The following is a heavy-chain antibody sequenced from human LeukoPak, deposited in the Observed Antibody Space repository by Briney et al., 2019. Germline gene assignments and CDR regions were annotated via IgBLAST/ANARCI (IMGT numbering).Heavy chain of an antibody. CDR2: IYYSGST. J-gene: IGHJ4*02. V-gene: IGHV4-61*01. D-gene: IGHD3-9*01. CDR1: GGSINSNNYY. Sequence: SETLSLTCTVSGGSINSNNYYWSWIRQPPGKGLEWIGYIYYSGSTNYNPSLKSRVTISVDTSKNQFSLKLSSVTAADTAVYYCARSKDILTGYCFDYWGQGTLVTVSS. CDR3: ARSKDILTGYCFDY.